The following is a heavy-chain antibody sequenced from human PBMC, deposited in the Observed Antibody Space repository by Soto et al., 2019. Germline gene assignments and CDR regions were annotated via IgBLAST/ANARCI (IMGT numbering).Heavy chain of an antibody. D-gene: IGHD6-19*01. J-gene: IGHJ4*02. V-gene: IGHV2-5*01. Sequence: QITLKESGPTLVKPTQTLTLTCTFSGFSLSTSGVGVGWIRQPPGKALEWLALIYWNDDKRYSPSLKSRLTITKDTSKNQVVLTMTNMDPVDTATYYCVHRRQKSGWSLHYFDYWGQGTLVTVSS. CDR2: IYWNDDK. CDR1: GFSLSTSGVG. CDR3: VHRRQKSGWSLHYFDY.